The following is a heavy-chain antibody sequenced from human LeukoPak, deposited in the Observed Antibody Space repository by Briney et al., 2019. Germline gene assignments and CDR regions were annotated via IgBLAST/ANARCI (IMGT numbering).Heavy chain of an antibody. Sequence: GSLRLSCAASGFTFSSYSMNWVRQAPGKGLEWIGEINHSGSTNYNPSLKSRVTISVDTSKNQFSLKLSSVTAADTAVYYCARLVWQQLTYIDYWGQGTLVTVSS. CDR1: GFTFSSYS. D-gene: IGHD6-13*01. CDR3: ARLVWQQLTYIDY. CDR2: INHSGST. J-gene: IGHJ4*02. V-gene: IGHV4-34*01.